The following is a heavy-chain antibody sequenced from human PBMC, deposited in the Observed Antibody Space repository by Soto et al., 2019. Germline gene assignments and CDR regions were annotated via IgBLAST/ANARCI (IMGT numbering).Heavy chain of an antibody. CDR2: MNPSSGNT. CDR1: GYIFTNFD. J-gene: IGHJ6*02. CDR3: ARVGDSSSYAMDV. Sequence: ASVKVSCKASGYIFTNFDIPWVRQASGQRLEWVGWMNPSSGNTGYAQKFQGRVTVTRSTSISTAYMELSDLSSEDTAVYFCARVGDSSSYAMDVWGQGTTVTVSS. V-gene: IGHV1-8*01. D-gene: IGHD3-16*01.